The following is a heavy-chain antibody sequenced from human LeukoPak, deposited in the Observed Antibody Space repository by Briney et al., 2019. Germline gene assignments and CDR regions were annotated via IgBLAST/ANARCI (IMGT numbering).Heavy chain of an antibody. CDR2: VQRSGSQ. Sequence: SETLPLTCSVSGASIGSSNYWWGWIRQPPGKGLEWIGNVQRSGSQSSDPSLKSRVTLSVDLSRNQFSLQLTSVTAADTAVYYCVRDVGSAITESWGQGTLVTVSS. D-gene: IGHD1-26*01. CDR3: VRDVGSAITES. V-gene: IGHV4-39*07. CDR1: GASIGSSNYW. J-gene: IGHJ5*02.